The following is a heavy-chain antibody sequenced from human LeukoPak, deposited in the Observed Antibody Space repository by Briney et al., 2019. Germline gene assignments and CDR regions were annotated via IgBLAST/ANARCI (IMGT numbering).Heavy chain of an antibody. CDR3: ARDDYGTDY. CDR1: GVSISSYY. D-gene: IGHD4/OR15-4a*01. CDR2: IYYSGST. J-gene: IGHJ4*02. V-gene: IGHV4-59*01. Sequence: SETLSLTCTVSGVSISSYYWSWIRQPPGKGLEWSGYIYYSGSTNYNPSLKSRVTISVDTSKNQFSLKLSCVTGADTAVYYCARDDYGTDYWGQGTLVTVSS.